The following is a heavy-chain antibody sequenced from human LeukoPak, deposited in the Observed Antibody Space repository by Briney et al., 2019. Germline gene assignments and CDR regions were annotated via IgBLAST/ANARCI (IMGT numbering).Heavy chain of an antibody. CDR3: AKDLGVAVADVFDY. Sequence: GGSLRLSCAASGFTFSSYAMSWVRQAPGKGLEWVSPIRGSGGSTYYADSVKGRFTISIHNSKSTLYLQIDSLRAEGTAVYYCAKDLGVAVADVFDYWGQGTLVTVSS. J-gene: IGHJ4*02. V-gene: IGHV3-23*01. D-gene: IGHD6-19*01. CDR1: GFTFSSYA. CDR2: IRGSGGST.